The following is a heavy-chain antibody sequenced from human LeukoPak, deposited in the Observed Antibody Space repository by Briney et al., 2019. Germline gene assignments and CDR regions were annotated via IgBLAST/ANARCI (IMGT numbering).Heavy chain of an antibody. J-gene: IGHJ5*02. Sequence: GGSLRLSCAASGFTFSSYSMNWVRQAPGKGLEWVSYISSSSSAIYYADSVKGRFTISRDNAKNSLYLQMNSLRDEDTAVYYCARDRGYYYDSSGYYNWFDPWGQGTLVTVSS. V-gene: IGHV3-48*02. CDR3: ARDRGYYYDSSGYYNWFDP. CDR2: ISSSSSAI. CDR1: GFTFSSYS. D-gene: IGHD3-22*01.